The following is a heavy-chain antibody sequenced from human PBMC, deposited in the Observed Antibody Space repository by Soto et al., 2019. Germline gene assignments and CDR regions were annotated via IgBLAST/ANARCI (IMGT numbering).Heavy chain of an antibody. V-gene: IGHV4-31*03. D-gene: IGHD3-10*01. Sequence: SETLSLTCTVSGGSIGSGGYYWSWILHHPGKGLEWIRYIYYSGSTYYNPSLKSRVTISVDTSKNQFSLKLSSVTAADTAVYYCARILPYYGWGSRYYYGMDVWGEGTTVTVSS. J-gene: IGHJ6*04. CDR3: ARILPYYGWGSRYYYGMDV. CDR2: IYYSGST. CDR1: GGSIGSGGYY.